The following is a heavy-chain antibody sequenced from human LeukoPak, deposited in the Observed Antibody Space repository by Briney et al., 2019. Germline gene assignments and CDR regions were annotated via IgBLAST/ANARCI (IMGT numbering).Heavy chain of an antibody. CDR1: GGSFSGYY. CDR2: INHSGST. V-gene: IGHV4-34*01. D-gene: IGHD4-11*01. CDR3: ARGYSSRYYYYYYYMDV. J-gene: IGHJ6*03. Sequence: PSETLSLTCAVYGGSFSGYYLSWIRQPPGKGLEWIGEINHSGSTNYNPSLKSRVTISVDTSKNQFSLKLSSVTAADTAVYYCARGYSSRYYYYYYYMDVWGKGTTGTVSS.